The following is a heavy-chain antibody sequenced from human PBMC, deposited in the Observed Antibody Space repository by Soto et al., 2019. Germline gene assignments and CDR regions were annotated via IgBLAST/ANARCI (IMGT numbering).Heavy chain of an antibody. CDR1: GYTFTSYD. D-gene: IGHD3-22*01. CDR3: ARVREGYNDLLDY. Sequence: ASVKVSCKASGYTFTSYDINWVRQATGQGLEWMGCMNPNSGNTGHAQKFQGRVTMTRNTSISTAYMELSSLRSEDTAVYYCARVREGYNDLLDYWGQGTQVTVSS. V-gene: IGHV1-8*01. CDR2: MNPNSGNT. J-gene: IGHJ4*02.